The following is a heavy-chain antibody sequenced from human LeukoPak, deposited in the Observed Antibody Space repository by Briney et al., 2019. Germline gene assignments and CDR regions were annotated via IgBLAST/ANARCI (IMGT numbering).Heavy chain of an antibody. Sequence: ATVSLSCTASGYTFTSYGISWVRQAPGQGLEGMGWISASNGNTNYAQKLQGRVTMTTYSSTSTAYMELRSLRSDDSAAYYCARDGGHGGGDCYSWQHDYWGQGTLVTASS. D-gene: IGHD2-21*02. CDR2: ISASNGNT. V-gene: IGHV1-18*01. J-gene: IGHJ4*02. CDR3: ARDGGHGGGDCYSWQHDY. CDR1: GYTFTSYG.